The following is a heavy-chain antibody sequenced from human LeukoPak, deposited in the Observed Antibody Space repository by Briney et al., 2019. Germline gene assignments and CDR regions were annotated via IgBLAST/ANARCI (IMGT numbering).Heavy chain of an antibody. D-gene: IGHD4-17*01. CDR1: GGSISSYY. CDR3: ARYNYGDYNGRLDC. Sequence: PSETLSLTCTVSGGSISSYYWSWIRQPPGKGLEWIGYIYYSGSTDYNPSLKSRVTVSVDTSKNQFSLKLSSVTAADTAVYYCARYNYGDYNGRLDCWGQGTLVTVSS. CDR2: IYYSGST. V-gene: IGHV4-59*01. J-gene: IGHJ4*02.